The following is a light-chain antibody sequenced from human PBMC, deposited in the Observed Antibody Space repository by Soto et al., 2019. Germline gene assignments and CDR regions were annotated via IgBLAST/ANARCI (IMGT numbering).Light chain of an antibody. V-gene: IGLV1-40*01. CDR2: GNN. CDR1: SSNIGASYD. J-gene: IGLJ1*01. Sequence: QLVLTQPPSVSGAPGQRVTISCTGSSSNIGASYDVHWYRQLPGTAPKVLIYGNNNRPSGVPDRFSGSKSGTSASLAITGLQAEDEPDYYCQSYESSLGGYVFGTGTKVTVL. CDR3: QSYESSLGGYV.